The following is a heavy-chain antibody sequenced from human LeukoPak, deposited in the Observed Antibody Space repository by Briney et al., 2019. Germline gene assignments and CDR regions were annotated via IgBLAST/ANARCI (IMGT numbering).Heavy chain of an antibody. CDR3: ARANRLGTTYYYYGMDV. V-gene: IGHV3-20*04. Sequence: PGGSLRLSCAASGFTFDDYGMSWVRQAPGKGLEWVSGINWNGGSTGYADSVKGRFTISRDNSKNTLYLQMNSLRAEDTAVYYCARANRLGTTYYYYGMDVWGQGTTVTVSS. CDR1: GFTFDDYG. D-gene: IGHD1-14*01. J-gene: IGHJ6*02. CDR2: INWNGGST.